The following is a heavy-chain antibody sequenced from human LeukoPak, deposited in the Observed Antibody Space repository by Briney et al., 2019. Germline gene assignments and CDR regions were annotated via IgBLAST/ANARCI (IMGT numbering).Heavy chain of an antibody. Sequence: ASVKVSCKASGYTFTGYYMHWVRQAPGQGLEWMGWINPNSGGTNYAQKFQGRVTMTRDTSISPAYRELTRLRSDETAVYYCARDGGYYCSGGSCPIDYLGQGTLVTVSS. V-gene: IGHV1-2*02. J-gene: IGHJ4*02. D-gene: IGHD2-15*01. CDR2: INPNSGGT. CDR1: GYTFTGYY. CDR3: ARDGGYYCSGGSCPIDY.